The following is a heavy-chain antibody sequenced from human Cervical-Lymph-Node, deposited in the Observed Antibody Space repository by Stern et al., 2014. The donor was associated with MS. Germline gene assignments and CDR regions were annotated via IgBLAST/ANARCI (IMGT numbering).Heavy chain of an antibody. CDR1: GHIFTTSY. J-gene: IGHJ4*02. V-gene: IGHV1-46*03. CDR2: INPSAGTT. CDR3: SSDTGDYDY. Sequence: QVQLVQSGAEVKKPGASVKVSCKASGHIFTTSYMHWGRQAPGQGLEWMGIINPSAGTTSYAPKFQGRVTMTRDTSTSTVYMELSSLRSEDTAMYYCSSDTGDYDYWGQGTLVAVSS. D-gene: IGHD3-9*01.